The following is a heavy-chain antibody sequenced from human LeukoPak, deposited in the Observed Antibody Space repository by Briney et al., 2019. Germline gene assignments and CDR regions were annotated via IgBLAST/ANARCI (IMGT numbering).Heavy chain of an antibody. V-gene: IGHV4-34*01. CDR3: ARRRALWFGELFSHNWFDP. CDR2: INHSGST. Sequence: SETLSLTCAVYGGSFSGYYWSWIRQPPGKGLEWIGEINHSGSTNYNPSLKSRVTISVDTSKNQFSLKLSSVTAADTAVYYYARRRALWFGELFSHNWFDPWGQGTLVTVSS. J-gene: IGHJ5*02. D-gene: IGHD3-10*01. CDR1: GGSFSGYY.